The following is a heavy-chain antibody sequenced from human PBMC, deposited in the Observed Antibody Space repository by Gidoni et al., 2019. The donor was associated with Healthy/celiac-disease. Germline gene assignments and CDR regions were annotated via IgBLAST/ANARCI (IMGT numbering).Heavy chain of an antibody. CDR2: ISWNSGSI. Sequence: EVQLVASGGGLVQPGRSLRLSCAASGFTFDDYAMLWFRQAPGKGLEWVSGISWNSGSIGYADSVKGRFTISRDNAKNSLYLQMNSLRAEDTALYYCAKDRGNYYYDSSGFDYWGQGTLVTVSS. V-gene: IGHV3-9*01. J-gene: IGHJ4*02. CDR3: AKDRGNYYYDSSGFDY. CDR1: GFTFDDYA. D-gene: IGHD3-22*01.